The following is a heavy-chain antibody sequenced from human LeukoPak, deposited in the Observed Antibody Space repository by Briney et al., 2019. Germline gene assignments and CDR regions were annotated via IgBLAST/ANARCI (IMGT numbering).Heavy chain of an antibody. CDR3: VNQISGWVY. CDR1: GFTFSTRP. J-gene: IGHJ4*02. V-gene: IGHV3-64D*06. Sequence: GGSLRLSCSGSGFTFSTRPMHWVRQAPGKGLEYVSGSSGNGGSTYYADSAKGRFIISRDNSKNTVYLHMSSLRPEDTAMYYCVNQISGWVYWGQGTLVTVSS. CDR2: SSGNGGST. D-gene: IGHD6-19*01.